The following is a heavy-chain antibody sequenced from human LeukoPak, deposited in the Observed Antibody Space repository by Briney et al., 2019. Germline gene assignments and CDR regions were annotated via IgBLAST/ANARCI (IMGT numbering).Heavy chain of an antibody. Sequence: GGSLRLSCAASGFTFGSFGMNWVRQAPGRGLEWVPYISSSGNAIYYAESVKGRFTISRDNARNSLYLQMDSLRAEDTAVYYCARVLVAAYYGMDVWGQGTTVTVSS. V-gene: IGHV3-48*01. D-gene: IGHD2-15*01. CDR3: ARVLVAAYYGMDV. CDR1: GFTFGSFG. CDR2: ISSSGNAI. J-gene: IGHJ6*02.